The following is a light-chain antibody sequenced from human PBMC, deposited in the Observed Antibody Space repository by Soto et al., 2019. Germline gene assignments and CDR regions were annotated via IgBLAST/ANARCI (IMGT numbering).Light chain of an antibody. CDR3: QQYNSLWT. J-gene: IGKJ1*01. Sequence: DIQMTQSPSTLSASVGARVTITCRASQSISSWLAWYQQKPGKAPKLLIYKASSLESGVPLRFSGSGSGTEFTLTISSLQPDDFATYYCQQYNSLWTFGQGTKVEIK. CDR1: QSISSW. V-gene: IGKV1-5*03. CDR2: KAS.